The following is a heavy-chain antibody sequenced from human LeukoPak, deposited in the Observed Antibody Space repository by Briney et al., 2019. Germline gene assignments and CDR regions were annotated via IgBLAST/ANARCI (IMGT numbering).Heavy chain of an antibody. J-gene: IGHJ4*02. D-gene: IGHD4-11*01. Sequence: ASVKVSCKASGYIFTDYYIHWVRQAPGQGPEWMGRINPNGGDTDSAQKFQGRVTMTRVTSITTVYMEMRRLTSDDTAVYYCARVAYGNNATPFDHWGQGTLVIVSS. CDR1: GYIFTDYY. V-gene: IGHV1-2*06. CDR3: ARVAYGNNATPFDH. CDR2: INPNGGDT.